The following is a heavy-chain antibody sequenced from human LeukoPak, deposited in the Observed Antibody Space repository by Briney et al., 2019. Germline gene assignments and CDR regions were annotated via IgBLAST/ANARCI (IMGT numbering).Heavy chain of an antibody. CDR1: GGSISSYY. Sequence: SETLSLTCTVSGGSISSYYWSWIRQPAGKGLEWIGRIYTSGSTNYNPSLKSRVTMSVDTSKNQFSLKLSSVTAADTAVYYCARDRVNYYGSGSYHFDYWGQGTLVTVSS. D-gene: IGHD3-10*01. CDR2: IYTSGST. J-gene: IGHJ4*02. CDR3: ARDRVNYYGSGSYHFDY. V-gene: IGHV4-4*07.